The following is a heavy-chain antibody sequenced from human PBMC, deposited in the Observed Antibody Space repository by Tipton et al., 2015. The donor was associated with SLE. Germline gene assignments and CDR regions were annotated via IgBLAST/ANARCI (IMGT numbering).Heavy chain of an antibody. D-gene: IGHD3-22*01. CDR3: VRGPRGSSGYPN. Sequence: TLSLTCDVYGGFLSDYFWGWIRQPPGKGLEWIGEIDQSGSTNYNPSLKSRVTMSGDTSKNEFSLKLNSVTAADTAVYYCVRGPRGSSGYPNWGQGTLVTVSS. J-gene: IGHJ4*02. CDR1: GGFLSDYF. CDR2: IDQSGST. V-gene: IGHV4-34*01.